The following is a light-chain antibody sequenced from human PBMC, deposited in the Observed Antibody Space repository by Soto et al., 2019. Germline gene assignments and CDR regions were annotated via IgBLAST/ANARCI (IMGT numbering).Light chain of an antibody. J-gene: IGLJ2*01. V-gene: IGLV1-40*01. CDR3: QSSDSSRVVL. CDR1: SSNIGAGYD. Sequence: QSVLTQPPSVSGAPGQRVTISCIGSSSNIGAGYDVHWYQHLPGTAPKLLIHDNTHRPSGVPERFSGSKSGTSASLAITGLQADDEADYYCQSSDSSRVVLFGGGTKVTVL. CDR2: DNT.